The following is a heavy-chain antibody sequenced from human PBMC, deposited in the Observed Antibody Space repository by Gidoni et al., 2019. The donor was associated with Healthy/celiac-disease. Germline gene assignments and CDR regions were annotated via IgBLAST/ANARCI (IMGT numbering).Heavy chain of an antibody. Sequence: QVQLQESGPGLVKPSETLSLTCTVSGGSPSSYYWSWIRRTPGKGLEWIGYIYYSGSTNYNPSLKSRVTISVDTSKNQCSLKLSSVTAADTAVYYCARENCSSTSCFKAFDIWGQGTMVTVSS. CDR3: ARENCSSTSCFKAFDI. CDR2: IYYSGST. CDR1: GGSPSSYY. D-gene: IGHD2-2*01. V-gene: IGHV4-59*01. J-gene: IGHJ3*02.